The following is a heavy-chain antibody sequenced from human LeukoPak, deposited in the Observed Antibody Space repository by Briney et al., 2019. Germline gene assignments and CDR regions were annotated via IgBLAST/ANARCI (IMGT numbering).Heavy chain of an antibody. CDR2: IYHSGST. Sequence: SETLSLTCTVSGYSISSGYYWGWIRQPPGKGLEWIGSIYHSGSTYYNPSLKSRVTISVDTSKNQFSLKLSSVTAADTAVYYCARHLVPVTAENWFDPWGQGTLVTVSS. J-gene: IGHJ5*02. V-gene: IGHV4-38-2*02. D-gene: IGHD2-21*02. CDR1: GYSISSGYY. CDR3: ARHLVPVTAENWFDP.